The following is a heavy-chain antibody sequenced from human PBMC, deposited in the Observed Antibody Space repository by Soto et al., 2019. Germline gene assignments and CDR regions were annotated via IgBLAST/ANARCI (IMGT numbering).Heavy chain of an antibody. D-gene: IGHD3-10*01. Sequence: SETLSLTCAVYGGSFSGYQWSWIRQTPGKGLEWIGEINDSGNINFNPSLKSRVTILLDTPKKQISLKLSSVTAADSAVYYCARGLILWFGDLSRRGGYYYYMDVWGKGTKVTVSS. CDR2: INDSGNI. CDR1: GGSFSGYQ. J-gene: IGHJ6*03. V-gene: IGHV4-34*01. CDR3: ARGLILWFGDLSRRGGYYYYMDV.